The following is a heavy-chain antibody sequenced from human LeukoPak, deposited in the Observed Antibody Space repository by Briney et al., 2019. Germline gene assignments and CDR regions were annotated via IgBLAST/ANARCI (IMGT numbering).Heavy chain of an antibody. J-gene: IGHJ4*02. CDR2: LSNTNMI. D-gene: IGHD5-18*01. V-gene: IGHV3-48*01. CDR1: GFTFSSYL. CDR3: ARRGETAMVGDY. Sequence: SGGSVRLSCAASGFTFSSYLMNWVRQAPGKAVEWLSYLSNTNMIHYAESVKGRFTISRDNAKNSLYLQMDGLRAEDTAVYYCARRGETAMVGDYWGRGTLVTVSS.